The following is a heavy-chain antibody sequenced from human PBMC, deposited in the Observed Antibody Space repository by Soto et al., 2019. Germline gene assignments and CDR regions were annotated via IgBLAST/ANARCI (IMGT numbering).Heavy chain of an antibody. CDR2: ISWNSGSI. J-gene: IGHJ4*02. D-gene: IGHD3-22*01. V-gene: IGHV3-9*01. Sequence: GGSLRLSCAASGFTFDDYAMHWVRQAPGKGLEWVSGISWNSGSIGYADSVKGRFTISRDNAKNSLYLQMNSLRAEDTALYYCAEDINDSSGYYSFYFDYWGQGTLVTVSS. CDR1: GFTFDDYA. CDR3: AEDINDSSGYYSFYFDY.